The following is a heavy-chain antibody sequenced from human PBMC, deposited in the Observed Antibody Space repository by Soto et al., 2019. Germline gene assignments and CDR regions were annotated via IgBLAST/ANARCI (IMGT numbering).Heavy chain of an antibody. D-gene: IGHD5-18*01. V-gene: IGHV1-2*02. CDR1: GYTFTGYY. CDR2: INPNSGGT. Sequence: ASVEVSCKASGYTFTGYYMHWVRQAPGQGLEWMGWINPNSGGTNYAQKFQGRVTMTRDTSISTAYMELSRLRSDDTAVYYCARSSIIQLWLPDLDYWGQGTLVTVSS. J-gene: IGHJ4*02. CDR3: ARSSIIQLWLPDLDY.